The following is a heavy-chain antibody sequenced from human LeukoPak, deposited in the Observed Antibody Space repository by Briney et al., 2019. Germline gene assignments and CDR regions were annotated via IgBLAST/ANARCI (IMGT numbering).Heavy chain of an antibody. V-gene: IGHV4-30-2*05. CDR2: IYHSGST. CDR1: GGSISSGGYS. Sequence: PSQTLSLTCAVSGGSISSGGYSWSWIRQPPGKGLEWIGYIYHSGSTYYNPSLKSRVTISVDTSKNQFSLKLSSVTAADTAVYYCAREDKNWLTGAFDIWGQGTMVTVSS. CDR3: AREDKNWLTGAFDI. J-gene: IGHJ3*02. D-gene: IGHD1-1*01.